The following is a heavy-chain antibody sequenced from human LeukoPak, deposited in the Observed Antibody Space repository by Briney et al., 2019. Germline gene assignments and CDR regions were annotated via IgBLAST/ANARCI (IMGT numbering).Heavy chain of an antibody. D-gene: IGHD2-15*01. CDR2: ISSGGGYI. Sequence: GGSLRLSCAASGFTFSTYCMNWVRQAPGKGLEWVSSISSGGGYIYYADSVEGRFTISRDNAKHSLYLQMNSLRADDTAVYYCARCSGGSCYRSDDYWGQGTLVTVSS. J-gene: IGHJ4*02. CDR1: GFTFSTYC. CDR3: ARCSGGSCYRSDDY. V-gene: IGHV3-21*01.